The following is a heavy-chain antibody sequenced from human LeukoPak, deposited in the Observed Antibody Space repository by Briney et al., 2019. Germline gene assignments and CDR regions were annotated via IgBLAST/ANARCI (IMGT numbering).Heavy chain of an antibody. D-gene: IGHD2-2*01. CDR3: ARDSSWKSSTSCCNPDY. Sequence: PGGSLRLSCAASGFTFSNCGMHWVRQSPGKGLEWVAVIWYDGSYEYYADSVKGRFTISRDNSKNTLYLQMNSLRAEDTAVYYCARDSSWKSSTSCCNPDYWGQGTLVTVSS. J-gene: IGHJ4*02. CDR1: GFTFSNCG. V-gene: IGHV3-33*01. CDR2: IWYDGSYE.